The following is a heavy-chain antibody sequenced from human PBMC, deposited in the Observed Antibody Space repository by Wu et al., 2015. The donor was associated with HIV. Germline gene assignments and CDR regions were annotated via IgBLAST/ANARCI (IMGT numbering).Heavy chain of an antibody. CDR2: INPNSGGT. D-gene: IGHD3-10*01. J-gene: IGHJ5*02. Sequence: VQLVQSGTVVKKPGSSVKVSCKASGYTFTGYYMHWVRQAPGEGLEWMGWINPNSGGTNYAQKFQGRVTMTRDTSITTSYMELSRLRSDDTAVYYCARETYYYGSGSWNWFDPWGQGTLVTVSS. CDR1: GYTFTGYY. V-gene: IGHV1-2*02. CDR3: ARETYYYGSGSWNWFDP.